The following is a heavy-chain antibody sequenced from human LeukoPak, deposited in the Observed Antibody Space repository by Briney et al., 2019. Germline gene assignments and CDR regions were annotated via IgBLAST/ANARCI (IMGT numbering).Heavy chain of an antibody. J-gene: IGHJ5*02. D-gene: IGHD6-6*01. V-gene: IGHV3-30*02. CDR3: AKDLVAARLDYWFDP. CDR1: GFTFSSYG. CDR2: IRYDGSNK. Sequence: GGSLRLSXAASGFTFSSYGMHWVRQAPGKGLELVAFIRYDGSNKYYADSVKGRFTISRDNSKNTLYLQLKSLRAEDTAVYYCAKDLVAARLDYWFDPWGQGTLVTVSS.